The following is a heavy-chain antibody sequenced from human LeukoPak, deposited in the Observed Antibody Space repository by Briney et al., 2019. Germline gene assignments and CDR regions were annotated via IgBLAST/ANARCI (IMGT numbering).Heavy chain of an antibody. Sequence: GGSLRLSCAASGFTFTSYGMHWVRQAPGKGLEWVALISSDGNNKYYADSVKGRFSISRDNSKNTLYLQMNGLRVEDTAVYYCARIGYSISWSGDYWGQGTLVTVSS. CDR1: GFTFTSYG. D-gene: IGHD6-13*01. CDR3: ARIGYSISWSGDY. CDR2: ISSDGNNK. V-gene: IGHV3-30*03. J-gene: IGHJ4*02.